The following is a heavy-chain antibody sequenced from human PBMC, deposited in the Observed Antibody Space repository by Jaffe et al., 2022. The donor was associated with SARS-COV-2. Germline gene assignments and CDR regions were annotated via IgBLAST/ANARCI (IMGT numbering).Heavy chain of an antibody. D-gene: IGHD3-9*01. J-gene: IGHJ6*02. CDR3: ARDRYFDWLPGEIDYYGMDV. V-gene: IGHV3-7*01. Sequence: EVQLVESGGGLVQPGGSLRLSCAASGFTFSSYWMSWVRQAPGKGLEWVANIKQDGSEKYYVDSVKGRFTISRDNAKNSLYLQMNSLRAEDTAVYYCARDRYFDWLPGEIDYYGMDVWGQGTTVTVSS. CDR2: IKQDGSEK. CDR1: GFTFSSYW.